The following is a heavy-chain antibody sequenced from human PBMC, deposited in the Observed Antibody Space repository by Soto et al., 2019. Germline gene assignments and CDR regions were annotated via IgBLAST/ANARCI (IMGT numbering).Heavy chain of an antibody. Sequence: SETLSLTCTVSGGSISSYYWSWIRQPPGKGLEWIGYIYYSGSTNYNPSLKSRVTISVDTSKNQFSLKLSSVTAADTAVYYCARGGKLGSYRSAYRYGWVYYYGMDVWGQGTTVTVSS. V-gene: IGHV4-59*01. CDR1: GGSISSYY. CDR3: ARGGKLGSYRSAYRYGWVYYYGMDV. CDR2: IYYSGST. J-gene: IGHJ6*02. D-gene: IGHD5-18*01.